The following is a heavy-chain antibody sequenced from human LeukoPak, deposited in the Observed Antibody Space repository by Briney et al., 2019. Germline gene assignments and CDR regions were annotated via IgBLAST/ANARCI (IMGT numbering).Heavy chain of an antibody. Sequence: ASVKVSCKTSGYTFTSYYMHWVRQAPGQGLEWMGIINPSGGSTSYAQKFQGRVTMTRDMSTSTVYMELSSLRSEDTAVYYCARDSEDTIMGPGYWGQGTLVTVSS. CDR1: GYTFTSYY. V-gene: IGHV1-46*01. D-gene: IGHD5-24*01. J-gene: IGHJ4*02. CDR3: ARDSEDTIMGPGY. CDR2: INPSGGST.